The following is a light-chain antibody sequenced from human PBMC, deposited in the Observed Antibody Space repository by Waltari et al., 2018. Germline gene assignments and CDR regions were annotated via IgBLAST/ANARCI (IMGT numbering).Light chain of an antibody. CDR3: QQYNTYPWT. CDR2: RAS. V-gene: IGKV1-5*03. CDR1: HSITIW. J-gene: IGKJ1*01. Sequence: DIQMTKSPSTLSASVGDRITITCRASHSITIWLAWYQQKPGEAPKLLIFRASSLESGVPSRFSGSGSGTEFTLTISSLQPDDFATYYCQQYNTYPWTFGQGTKVEIK.